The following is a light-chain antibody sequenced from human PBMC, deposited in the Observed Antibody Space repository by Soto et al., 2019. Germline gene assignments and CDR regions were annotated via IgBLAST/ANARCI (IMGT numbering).Light chain of an antibody. V-gene: IGKV3-15*01. CDR3: QQYNNWPIT. CDR1: ESVGTY. CDR2: GAS. J-gene: IGKJ5*01. Sequence: DIVLTQSPGTLSLSPGERATLSCRASESVGTYLAWYQQKPGQAPRLLIYGASTRATAIPARFSGSGSATEFTLTISSLQSEDFAVYYCQQYNNWPITFGQGTRLEI.